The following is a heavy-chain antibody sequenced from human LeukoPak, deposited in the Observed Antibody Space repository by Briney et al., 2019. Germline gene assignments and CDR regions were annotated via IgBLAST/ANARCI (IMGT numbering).Heavy chain of an antibody. J-gene: IGHJ6*02. D-gene: IGHD5-18*01. V-gene: IGHV1-69*13. Sequence: GASVKVSCKASGGTFSSYAISWVRQAPGQGLEWMGGIIPIFGTANYAQKFQGRVTITADESTSTAYMGLSSLRSEDTAVYYCARGEIQPNYYYYYGMDVWGQGTTVTVSS. CDR3: ARGEIQPNYYYYYGMDV. CDR2: IIPIFGTA. CDR1: GGTFSSYA.